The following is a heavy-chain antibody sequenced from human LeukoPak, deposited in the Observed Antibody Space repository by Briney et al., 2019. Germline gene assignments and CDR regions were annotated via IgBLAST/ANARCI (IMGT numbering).Heavy chain of an antibody. CDR1: GFSFSDYG. Sequence: GGSLRLSCAASGFSFSDYGTHWVRQAPGKGLEWVTFIQYDGSVIFYADSVKGRFTISRDNSKNALYLQMNSLRAEDTAVYYCARSSGSGSLIWVDPWGQGTLVTVSS. D-gene: IGHD3-10*01. V-gene: IGHV3-30*02. CDR3: ARSSGSGSLIWVDP. J-gene: IGHJ5*02. CDR2: IQYDGSVI.